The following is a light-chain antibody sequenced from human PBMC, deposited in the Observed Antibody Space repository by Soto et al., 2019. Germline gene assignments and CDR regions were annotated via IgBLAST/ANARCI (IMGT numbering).Light chain of an antibody. CDR3: QQYGSSLIT. J-gene: IGKJ5*01. CDR1: QSVSSSY. Sequence: IVLTQSPGTLSLSPGERATLSCRASQSVSSSYLAWYQQKPGQAPRLLIYGASSRATGIPDRFSGSGSGTDFTLTISRLEPEDSAVYYCQQYGSSLITFGQGTRLEIK. V-gene: IGKV3-20*01. CDR2: GAS.